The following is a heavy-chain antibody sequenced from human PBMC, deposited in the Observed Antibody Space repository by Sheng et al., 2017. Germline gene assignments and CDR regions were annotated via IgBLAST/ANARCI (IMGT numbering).Heavy chain of an antibody. CDR1: GGTFSNNA. CDR3: ARFKGYCSSTTCIDAFDI. D-gene: IGHD2-2*01. V-gene: IGHV1-69*04. Sequence: QVQLVQSGAEVKKPGSSLKVSCKASGGTFSNNAITWVRQAPGHGLEWMGGIIPLLNMSDYAQRFQGRVTMTADKSTSTAYMELSSLRSEDTAVYYCARFKGYCSSTTCIDAFDIWGQGTMVTVSS. J-gene: IGHJ3*02. CDR2: IIPLLNMS.